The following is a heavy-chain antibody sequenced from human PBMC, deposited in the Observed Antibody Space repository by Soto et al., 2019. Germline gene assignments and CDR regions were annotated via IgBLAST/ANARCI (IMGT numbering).Heavy chain of an antibody. Sequence: PGGSLRLSCAAFGLTVSGKKYMAWVRQAPGKGLEWVSGVYDTDGTYYADSVKGRFISSRDNSKTIVYLQMNSLRPEDTAVYYCAKDFGRYFDWVKGAFDIWGQGTMVTVSS. CDR1: GLTVSGKKY. D-gene: IGHD3-9*01. J-gene: IGHJ3*02. V-gene: IGHV3-53*01. CDR2: VYDTDGT. CDR3: AKDFGRYFDWVKGAFDI.